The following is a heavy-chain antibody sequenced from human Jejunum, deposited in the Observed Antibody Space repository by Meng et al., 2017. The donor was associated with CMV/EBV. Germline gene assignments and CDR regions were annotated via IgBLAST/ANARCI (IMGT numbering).Heavy chain of an antibody. CDR3: ARADKVRFDY. CDR1: GGSMSSTNW. J-gene: IGHJ4*02. Sequence: QVQRQESGPGLVKLPAPLSLACAVSGGSMSSTNWWSWVRQPPGKGLEWIGEIYHSGSTNYNPSLKSRVSISVDKSKNQFSLKLSSVTAADTAVYYCARADKVRFDYWGQGTLVTVSS. CDR2: IYHSGST. V-gene: IGHV4-4*03.